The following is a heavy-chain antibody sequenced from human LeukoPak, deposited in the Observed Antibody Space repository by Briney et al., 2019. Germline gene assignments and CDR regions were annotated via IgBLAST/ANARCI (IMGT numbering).Heavy chain of an antibody. Sequence: GGSLRLSCAASGFTLSSFEMNWVRQAPGKGLEWVSYIDFSGRTIYYAASVKGRFTISRDNSKNTLYLQMNSLRAEDTAIYYCATHSITMLRGVIDYWGQGTLVTVSS. CDR2: IDFSGRTI. D-gene: IGHD3-10*01. CDR3: ATHSITMLRGVIDY. V-gene: IGHV3-48*03. J-gene: IGHJ4*02. CDR1: GFTLSSFE.